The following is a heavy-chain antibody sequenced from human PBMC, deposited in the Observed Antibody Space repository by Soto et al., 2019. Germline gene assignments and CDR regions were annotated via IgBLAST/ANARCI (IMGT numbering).Heavy chain of an antibody. CDR2: KYYSGAT. CDR1: GGSIKSDYY. CDR3: ARGRPNYFYYGLDV. V-gene: IGHV4-30-4*01. J-gene: IGHJ6*02. Sequence: PSETLSLTCTVSGGSIKSDYYWTWVRQPPGGGLEWMGYKYYSGATDSDPSLKRRVSFSVDMSKNQFSLNLTSVTVADTAVYYCARGRPNYFYYGLDVWGQGIPVTVS.